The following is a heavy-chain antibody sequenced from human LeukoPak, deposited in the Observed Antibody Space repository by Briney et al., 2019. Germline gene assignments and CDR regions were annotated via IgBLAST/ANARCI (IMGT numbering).Heavy chain of an antibody. CDR1: GGSISSYY. V-gene: IGHV4-59*01. J-gene: IGHJ4*02. CDR3: ARGGLPDY. CDR2: IYYFGST. Sequence: SETLSLTCTVSGGSISSYYWSWIRQPPGRGLEWIGYIYYFGSTNYNPSLKSRVTISIDTSKNQFSLKLSSVTAADTAVYYCARGGLPDYWGQGTLVTVSS.